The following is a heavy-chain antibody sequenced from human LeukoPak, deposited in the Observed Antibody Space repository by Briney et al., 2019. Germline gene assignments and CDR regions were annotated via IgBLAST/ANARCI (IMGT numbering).Heavy chain of an antibody. J-gene: IGHJ4*02. V-gene: IGHV3-30*04. Sequence: GGSLRLSCAASGFTFSSYAMHWVRQAPGKGLEWVAVISYDGSNKYYADSVKGRFTISRDNSKNTLYLQMNSLRAEDTAVYYCAKSGPVGIVVVLFDYWGQGTLVTVSS. D-gene: IGHD3-22*01. CDR2: ISYDGSNK. CDR1: GFTFSSYA. CDR3: AKSGPVGIVVVLFDY.